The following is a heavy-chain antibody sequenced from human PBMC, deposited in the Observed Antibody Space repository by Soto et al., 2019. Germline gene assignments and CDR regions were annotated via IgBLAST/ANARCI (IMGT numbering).Heavy chain of an antibody. CDR2: ISWNSDTL. Sequence: EVQLVESGGGLVQPGRSLRLSCAASGFTFVDYAMHWVRQAPGKGLEWVTGISWNSDTLGYADSVKGRFTISRDNAKNSLYLQMSSLRPEDTAFYYCARGLYYYTTSGYPHYWGQGTLVTVSS. CDR3: ARGLYYYTTSGYPHY. CDR1: GFTFVDYA. V-gene: IGHV3-9*01. J-gene: IGHJ4*02. D-gene: IGHD3-22*01.